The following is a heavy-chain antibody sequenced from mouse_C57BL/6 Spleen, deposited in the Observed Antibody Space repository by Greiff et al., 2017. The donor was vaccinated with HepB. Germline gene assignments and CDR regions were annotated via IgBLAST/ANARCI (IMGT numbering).Heavy chain of an antibody. CDR2: IDPSGSYT. V-gene: IGHV1-50*01. CDR1: GYTFTSYW. CDR3: ARSGNFAMDY. Sequence: QVQLQQPGAELVKPGASVKLSCKASGYTFTSYWMQWVKQRPGQGLEWIGEIDPSGSYTNYNQKFKGKATLTVDTSSSTAYMQLSSLTSEDSAVYYCARSGNFAMDYWGQGTSVTVSS. D-gene: IGHD3-2*02. J-gene: IGHJ4*01.